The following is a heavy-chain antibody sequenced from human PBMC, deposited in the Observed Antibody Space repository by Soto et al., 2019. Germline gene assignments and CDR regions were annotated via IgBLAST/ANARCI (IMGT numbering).Heavy chain of an antibody. J-gene: IGHJ4*02. CDR2: IVVGSGNT. CDR3: ARDRGYSSGWADY. V-gene: IGHV1-58*01. CDR1: GFTFTSSA. Sequence: SVKVSCKASGFTFTSSAVQWVRQARGQRLEWIGWIVVGSGNTNYAQKFQERVTITTDTSTSTAYMELRSLRSDDTAVYYCARDRGYSSGWADYWGQGTLVTVSS. D-gene: IGHD6-19*01.